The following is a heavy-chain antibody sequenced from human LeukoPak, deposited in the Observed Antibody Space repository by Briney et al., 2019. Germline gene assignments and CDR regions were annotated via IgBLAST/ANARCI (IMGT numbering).Heavy chain of an antibody. D-gene: IGHD6-19*01. V-gene: IGHV3-20*04. CDR3: ARVGVRYSSGWWEFDY. Sequence: PGGSLRLSCAASGFTFDDYGMSWVRQAPGKGLEWVSGINWNGGSTGYADSVKGRFTISRDNAKNSLYLQMNSLRAEDTALYYCARVGVRYSSGWWEFDYWGQGTLVTVSS. CDR2: INWNGGST. CDR1: GFTFDDYG. J-gene: IGHJ4*02.